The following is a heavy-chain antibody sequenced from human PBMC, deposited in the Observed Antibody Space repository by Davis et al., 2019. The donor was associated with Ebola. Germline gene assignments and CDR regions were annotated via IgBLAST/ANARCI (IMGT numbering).Heavy chain of an antibody. V-gene: IGHV3-48*02. CDR3: ARVRGYPADAFDI. J-gene: IGHJ3*02. CDR2: ISSSSSTI. Sequence: GESLKISCAASGFTFSSYSMNWVRQAPGKGLEWVSYISSSSSTIYYADSVKGRFTISRDNAKNSLYLQMNSLRDEDTAVYYCARVRGYPADAFDIWGQGTMVTVSS. D-gene: IGHD2-15*01. CDR1: GFTFSSYS.